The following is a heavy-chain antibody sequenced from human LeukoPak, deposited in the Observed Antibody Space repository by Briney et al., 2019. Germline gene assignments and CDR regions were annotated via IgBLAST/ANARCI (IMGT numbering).Heavy chain of an antibody. CDR3: ARVVIIRTWFDP. CDR1: GGSFSGHY. CDR2: INHSGST. Sequence: PSETLSLTCAVYGGSFSGHYWSWIRQPPGKGLEWIGEINHSGSTNYNPSLKSRVTISVDTSKNQFSLKLSSVTAADTAVYYCARVVIIRTWFDPWGQGTLVTVSS. J-gene: IGHJ5*02. D-gene: IGHD3-3*01. V-gene: IGHV4-34*01.